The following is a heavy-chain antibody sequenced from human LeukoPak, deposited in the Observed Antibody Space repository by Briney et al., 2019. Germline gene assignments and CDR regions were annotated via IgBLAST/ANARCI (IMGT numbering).Heavy chain of an antibody. J-gene: IGHJ4*02. Sequence: SETLSLTCAVSGGSISSGGYSWSWIRQPPGKGLEWIGYIYHSGSTYYNPSLKSRVTISVDTSKNQFSLKLNSLTAADTAVYYCARSRKNDCTSTSCYTDYWGQGALVTVSS. CDR1: GGSISSGGYS. D-gene: IGHD2-2*02. CDR2: IYHSGST. CDR3: ARSRKNDCTSTSCYTDY. V-gene: IGHV4-30-2*01.